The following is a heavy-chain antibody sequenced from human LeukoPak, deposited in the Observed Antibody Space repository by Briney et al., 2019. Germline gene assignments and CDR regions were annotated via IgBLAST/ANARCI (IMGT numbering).Heavy chain of an antibody. V-gene: IGHV6-1*01. J-gene: IGHJ4*02. CDR1: GDSVSSNSAA. CDR3: ARSGRVLLDY. D-gene: IGHD2-8*01. CDR2: TYYRSKWYN. Sequence: SQTLSLTCAISGDSVSSNSAAWNWIRQSPSRGLEWLGRTYYRSKWYNDYAVSVKSRITINPDTSKNQFSLKLSSVTAADTAVYYCARSGRVLLDYWGQGTLVTVSS.